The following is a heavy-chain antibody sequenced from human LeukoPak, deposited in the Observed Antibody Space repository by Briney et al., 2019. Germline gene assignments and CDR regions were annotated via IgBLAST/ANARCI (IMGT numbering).Heavy chain of an antibody. CDR3: AKGGYYYDSSGYYLYYFDY. D-gene: IGHD3-22*01. CDR2: ISSSSGYI. CDR1: GFTFSSYS. V-gene: IGHV3-21*04. Sequence: PGGSLRLSCAASGFTFSSYSMNWVRQAPGKGLEWVSSISSSSGYIYYADSVKGRFTISRDNSKNTLYLQMNSLRAEDTAVYYCAKGGYYYDSSGYYLYYFDYWGQGTLVTVSS. J-gene: IGHJ4*02.